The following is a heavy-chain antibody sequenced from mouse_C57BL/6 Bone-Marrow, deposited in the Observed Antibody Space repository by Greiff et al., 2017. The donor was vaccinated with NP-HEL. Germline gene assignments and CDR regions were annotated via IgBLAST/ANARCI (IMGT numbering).Heavy chain of an antibody. J-gene: IGHJ1*03. CDR3: ARSRGLRSYWYFDV. CDR1: GYAFTNYL. V-gene: IGHV1-54*01. CDR2: INPGSGGT. Sequence: VQLVESGAELVRPGTSVKVSCKASGYAFTNYLIEWVKQRPGQGLEWIGVINPGSGGTNYNEKFKGKATLTADKSSSTAYMQLSSLTSEDSAVYFCARSRGLRSYWYFDVWGTGTTVTVSS. D-gene: IGHD2-4*01.